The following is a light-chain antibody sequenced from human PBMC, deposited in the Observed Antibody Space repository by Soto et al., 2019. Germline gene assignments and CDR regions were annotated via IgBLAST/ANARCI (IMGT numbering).Light chain of an antibody. CDR1: QSVRSNY. CDR3: QQYGTSPRT. CDR2: GAS. V-gene: IGKV3-20*01. J-gene: IGKJ1*01. Sequence: EIVLTQSPGTLSLSPGERATLSCRASQSVRSNYLAWYQQKPGQAPRLLIYGASSRATGMPDRFSGSGSGTDFTLTISSLEPEDFAVYYCQQYGTSPRTFGQGTKVDIK.